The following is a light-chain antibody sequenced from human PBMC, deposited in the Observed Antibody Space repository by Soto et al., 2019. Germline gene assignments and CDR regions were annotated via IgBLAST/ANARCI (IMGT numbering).Light chain of an antibody. CDR2: GAS. Sequence: DIQMTQSPSTLSASVGDRFTITCLASLTIGHSLSWFQQKAGKPPTLLIYGASALQRGVPARFSGSGSGTEFTLTINKMQREDFATYYCQQTYNLPRTFGQGTKVDIK. CDR3: QQTYNLPRT. J-gene: IGKJ1*01. CDR1: LTIGHS. V-gene: IGKV1-39*01.